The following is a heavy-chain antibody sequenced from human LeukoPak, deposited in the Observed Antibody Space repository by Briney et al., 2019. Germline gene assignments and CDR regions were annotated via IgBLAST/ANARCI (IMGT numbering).Heavy chain of an antibody. D-gene: IGHD6-13*01. J-gene: IGHJ4*02. CDR3: ARPFIAAAGNGGVSNFDY. CDR1: GYSISSGYY. CDR2: IYHSGST. V-gene: IGHV4-38-2*02. Sequence: SETLSLTCTVSGYSISSGYYWGWIRQPPGKGLEWIGSIYHSGSTYYNPSLKSRVTISVDTSKNQFSLKLSSVTAADTAVYYCARPFIAAAGNGGVSNFDYWGQGTLVTVSS.